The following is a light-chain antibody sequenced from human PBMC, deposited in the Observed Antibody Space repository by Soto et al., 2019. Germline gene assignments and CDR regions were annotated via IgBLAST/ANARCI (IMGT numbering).Light chain of an antibody. J-gene: IGKJ4*01. CDR1: QSVSSSN. V-gene: IGKV3-20*01. CDR2: GAS. Sequence: EIVLTQSPGTLSLSPGGRATLSCRASQSVSSSNLVWYQQKPGQAPRLLIYGASSRATGIPDRFSGSGSGTDFTLTISRLEPEDFAVYYCLHYGSSVFGGGTKVEIK. CDR3: LHYGSSV.